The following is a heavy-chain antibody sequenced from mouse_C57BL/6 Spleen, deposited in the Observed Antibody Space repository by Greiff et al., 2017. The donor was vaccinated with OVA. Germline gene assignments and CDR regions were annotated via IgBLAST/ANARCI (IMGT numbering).Heavy chain of an antibody. CDR1: GYTFTSYW. CDR2: IHPNSGST. CDR3: ARRWDYYAMDY. V-gene: IGHV1-64*01. Sequence: QVQLQQPGAELVKPGASVKLSCKASGYTFTSYWMHWVKQRPGQGLEWIGMIHPNSGSTNYNEKFKRKATLTVDKSSSTAYMQLSSLTSEDSAVYYCARRWDYYAMDYWGQGTSVTVSS. J-gene: IGHJ4*01. D-gene: IGHD1-1*02.